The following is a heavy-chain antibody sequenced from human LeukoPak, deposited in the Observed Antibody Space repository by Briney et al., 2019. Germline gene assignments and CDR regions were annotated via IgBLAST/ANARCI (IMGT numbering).Heavy chain of an antibody. CDR1: GDTVSSNTTS. CDR3: ARGGWFDP. J-gene: IGHJ5*02. V-gene: IGHV6-1*01. CDR2: TSYRSKWYN. Sequence: PSETLSLTCAISGDTVSSNTTSWNWLRQSPSRGLEWLGRTSYRSKWYNDYATSVKSRIRINPDTSKNQFSLQLNSVTPEDTAVYYCARGGWFDPWGQGSLVTVSS.